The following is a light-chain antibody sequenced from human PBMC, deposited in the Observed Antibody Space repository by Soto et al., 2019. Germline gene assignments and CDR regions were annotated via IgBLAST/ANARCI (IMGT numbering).Light chain of an antibody. J-gene: IGKJ1*01. V-gene: IGKV1-5*03. CDR2: KAS. CDR1: QSVSTS. CDR3: QQYHEYSKT. Sequence: DIQVTQSPSTLSASVGDRVNITCRASQSVSTSLAWFQQKAGKAPKLLIYKASTLAGGVPSRFNGSGSGTQFTLSIDSLQPDDFETYYCQQYHEYSKTCGQGTKVEI.